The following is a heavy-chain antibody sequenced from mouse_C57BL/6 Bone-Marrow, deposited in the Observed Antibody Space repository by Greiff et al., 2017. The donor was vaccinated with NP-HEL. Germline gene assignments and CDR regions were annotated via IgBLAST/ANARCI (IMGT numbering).Heavy chain of an antibody. V-gene: IGHV5-6*01. J-gene: IGHJ1*03. CDR3: ARGRLRRPSTDV. D-gene: IGHD2-2*01. Sequence: EVQLVESGGDLVKPGGSLKLSCAASGFTFSSYGMSWVRQTPDKRLEWVATISSGGSYTYYPDSVKGRFTISRDNAKNTLYLQMSSLKSEDTAMYYCARGRLRRPSTDVWGTGTTVTVSS. CDR2: ISSGGSYT. CDR1: GFTFSSYG.